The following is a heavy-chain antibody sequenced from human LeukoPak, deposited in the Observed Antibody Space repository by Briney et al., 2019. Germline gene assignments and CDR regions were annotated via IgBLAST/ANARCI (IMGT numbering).Heavy chain of an antibody. Sequence: SETLTLTCAVYGGSFSDYYWGWIRQPPGKGLEWIGEINHSGSTNYNPSLKSRVTISVDTSKNQFPLKLSSVTAADTAVYYCSRGLVTPAPYWGQGTLVTVSS. D-gene: IGHD4-23*01. V-gene: IGHV4-34*01. CDR2: INHSGST. CDR1: GGSFSDYY. J-gene: IGHJ4*02. CDR3: SRGLVTPAPY.